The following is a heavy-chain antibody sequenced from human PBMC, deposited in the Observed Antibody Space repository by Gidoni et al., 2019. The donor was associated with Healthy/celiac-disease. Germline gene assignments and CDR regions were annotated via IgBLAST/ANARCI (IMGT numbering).Heavy chain of an antibody. CDR2: IYYSGST. J-gene: IGHJ4*02. V-gene: IGHV4-59*01. D-gene: IGHD3-3*01. Sequence: QVQLQESGPGLVKPSETLSLTCTVSGGSISSYYWSWIRQPPGKGLEWIGYIYYSGSTNYNPSLKSRVTISVDTSKNQFSLRLSSVTAADTAVYYCARMSGEFDYWGQGTLVTVSS. CDR3: ARMSGEFDY. CDR1: GGSISSYY.